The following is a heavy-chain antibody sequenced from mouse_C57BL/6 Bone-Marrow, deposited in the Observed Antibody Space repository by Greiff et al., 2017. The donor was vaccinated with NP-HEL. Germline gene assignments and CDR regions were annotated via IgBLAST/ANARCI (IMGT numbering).Heavy chain of an antibody. Sequence: QVQLQQSGPELVKPGASVKISCKASGYAFSSSWMNWVKQRPGKGLEWIGRIYPGDGDTNYNEKFKSKATLTVDKSSSTAYMQLSSLTSEDSAVYYCANGYLFAYWGQGTLVTVSA. J-gene: IGHJ3*01. CDR3: ANGYLFAY. D-gene: IGHD2-3*01. CDR1: GYAFSSSW. CDR2: IYPGDGDT. V-gene: IGHV1-82*01.